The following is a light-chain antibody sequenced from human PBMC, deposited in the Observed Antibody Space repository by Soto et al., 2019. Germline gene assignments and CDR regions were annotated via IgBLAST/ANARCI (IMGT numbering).Light chain of an antibody. Sequence: QSALTQPRSVSGSPGQSVTISCTGTSSDVGGYNYVSWYQQHPGKAPKLMIYDVSKRPSGVPDRFSVSKSGNTAYLTISWLQAEDEADYYFCLYAGIYTYVFGTGTKLTVL. CDR1: SSDVGGYNY. CDR2: DVS. CDR3: CLYAGIYTYV. J-gene: IGLJ1*01. V-gene: IGLV2-11*01.